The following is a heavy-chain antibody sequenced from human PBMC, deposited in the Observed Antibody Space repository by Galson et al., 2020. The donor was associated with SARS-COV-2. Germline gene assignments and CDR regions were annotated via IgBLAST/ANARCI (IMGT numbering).Heavy chain of an antibody. V-gene: IGHV3-23*03. Sequence: GGSLRLSCAASGFTFSSYAMSWVRQAPGKELEWVPVLSSGGSTYYADSVKGRFTISRDNSKNTLYLQMNSLRAEDTAVYYCVDQRITMIVDHYYYGMDVWGQGTTVTVSS. CDR3: VDQRITMIVDHYYYGMDV. J-gene: IGHJ6*02. D-gene: IGHD3-22*01. CDR2: LSSGGST. CDR1: GFTFSSYA.